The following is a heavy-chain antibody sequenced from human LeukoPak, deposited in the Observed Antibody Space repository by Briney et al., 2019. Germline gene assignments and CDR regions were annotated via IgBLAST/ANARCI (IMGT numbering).Heavy chain of an antibody. CDR3: ARHKYCDSSGRGNAFDI. CDR2: IDPSDSYT. Sequence: GESLRISCKGSGYSFTSYWITWVRQMPGKGLEWVGRIDPSDSYTNYSPSFQGHVTISADKSISTAYLQWSSLKASDTAMYYCARHKYCDSSGRGNAFDIWGQGTMVTVSS. CDR1: GYSFTSYW. V-gene: IGHV5-10-1*01. J-gene: IGHJ3*02. D-gene: IGHD3-22*01.